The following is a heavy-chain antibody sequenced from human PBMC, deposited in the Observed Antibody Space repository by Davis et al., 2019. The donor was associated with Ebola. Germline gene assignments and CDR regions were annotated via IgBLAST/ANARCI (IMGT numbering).Heavy chain of an antibody. D-gene: IGHD3-3*02. CDR1: GYTFTSHD. J-gene: IGHJ4*02. CDR2: ISAYNGNT. V-gene: IGHV1-18*01. Sequence: ASVKVSCKASGYTFTSHDINWVRQAPGQGLEWMGWISAYNGNTNYAQKLQGRVTMTTDTSTSTAYMELRSLRSDDTAVYYCARDRISSPFDYWGQGTLVTVSS. CDR3: ARDRISSPFDY.